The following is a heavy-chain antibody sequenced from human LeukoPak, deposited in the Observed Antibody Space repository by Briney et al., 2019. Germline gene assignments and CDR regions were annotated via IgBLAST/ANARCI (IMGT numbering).Heavy chain of an antibody. CDR3: AKDPRELGHNWFDP. Sequence: GGSLRLSCAASGFTFSSYAMNWVRQAPGKGLEWVSTISGNGDITYYADSVKGRFTISRDNSKNTLYLQMNSLRAEDTAVYYCAKDPRELGHNWFDPWGQGTLVTVSS. V-gene: IGHV3-23*01. CDR2: ISGNGDIT. D-gene: IGHD3-10*01. J-gene: IGHJ5*02. CDR1: GFTFSSYA.